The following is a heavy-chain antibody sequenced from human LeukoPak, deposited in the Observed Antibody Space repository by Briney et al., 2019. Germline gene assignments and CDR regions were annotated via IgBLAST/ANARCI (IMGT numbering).Heavy chain of an antibody. V-gene: IGHV3-23*01. J-gene: IGHJ4*02. CDR2: ISGSGGST. CDR3: AKEGYSYDKYYFDY. CDR1: GFTFSSYA. D-gene: IGHD5-18*01. Sequence: QAGGSLRLSCAASGFTFSSYAMSWVRQAPGKGLEWVSAISGSGGSTYYADSVKGRFTISRDNSKNTLYLQMNSLRAEDTAVCYCAKEGYSYDKYYFDYWGQGTLVTVSS.